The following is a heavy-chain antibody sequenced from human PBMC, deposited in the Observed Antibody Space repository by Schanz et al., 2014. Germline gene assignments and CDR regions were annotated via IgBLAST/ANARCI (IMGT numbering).Heavy chain of an antibody. J-gene: IGHJ4*02. D-gene: IGHD6-13*01. Sequence: AASGFIFDDYGMHWVRQAPGKGLEWVSGISWNSGTLDYVDSLKGRFTISRDNAKNSLYLQMKSRRAEDTALYYWAKDSRAAARSGYFDYWGQATLXTVST. CDR1: GFIFDDYG. CDR2: ISWNSGTL. CDR3: AKDSRAAARSGYFDY. V-gene: IGHV3-9*01.